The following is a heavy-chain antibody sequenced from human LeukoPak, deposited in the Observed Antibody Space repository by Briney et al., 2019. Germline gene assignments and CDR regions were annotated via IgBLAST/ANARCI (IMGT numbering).Heavy chain of an antibody. Sequence: GGSLRLSCAASGFTFSSYAMHWVRQAPGKGLEWVAVISYDGSSKYYADSVKGRFTISRDNSKNTLYLQMNSLRSDDTAIYYCARYSGYDYTIDFWGQGTLVTVSS. V-gene: IGHV3-30*04. CDR2: ISYDGSSK. CDR3: ARYSGYDYTIDF. CDR1: GFTFSSYA. J-gene: IGHJ4*02. D-gene: IGHD5-12*01.